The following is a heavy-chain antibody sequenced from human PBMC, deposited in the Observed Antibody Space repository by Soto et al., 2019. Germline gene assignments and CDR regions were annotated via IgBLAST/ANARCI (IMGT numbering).Heavy chain of an antibody. CDR3: ARGPAYINGWRTFDL. J-gene: IGHJ4*01. CDR1: DDSFRGAEYY. Sequence: SETLSLTCTVSDDSFRGAEYYWSWIRQPLGKGPEWIGYTYYNGDTKYNPALRSRVTMSEDTSKNQFSLRLSSVTAADTAVYFCARGPAYINGWRTFDLWGRGILVTVSS. CDR2: TYYNGDT. V-gene: IGHV4-61*08. D-gene: IGHD6-19*01.